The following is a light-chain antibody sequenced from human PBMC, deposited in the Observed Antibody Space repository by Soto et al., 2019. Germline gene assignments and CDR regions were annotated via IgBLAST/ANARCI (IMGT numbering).Light chain of an antibody. CDR1: QNIRRN. CDR2: DAS. CDR3: QQGSAWPLT. Sequence: EVVMTQSPGTLSVSPGERATLSCRASQNIRRNLAWYQQKPGQAPRLLIFDASKRATGIPARFSGGGSGTEFTLTVSSLQAEDFAVDYCQQGSAWPLTFGGGTKVEIK. J-gene: IGKJ4*01. V-gene: IGKV3-15*01.